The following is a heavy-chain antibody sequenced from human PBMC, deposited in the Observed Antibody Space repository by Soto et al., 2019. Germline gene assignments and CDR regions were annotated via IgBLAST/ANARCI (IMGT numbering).Heavy chain of an antibody. CDR3: ARGGSYGKLFYYGMDV. J-gene: IGHJ6*02. CDR2: IGTAGDP. D-gene: IGHD5-18*01. CDR1: GFTFSSYD. Sequence: GGSLRLSCAASGFTFSSYDMHWVRQSTGKGLEWVSAIGTAGDPYYPGSVKGRFTISRENAKNSLYLQMNSLRAGDTAVYYCARGGSYGKLFYYGMDVWGQGTTVTVSS. V-gene: IGHV3-13*05.